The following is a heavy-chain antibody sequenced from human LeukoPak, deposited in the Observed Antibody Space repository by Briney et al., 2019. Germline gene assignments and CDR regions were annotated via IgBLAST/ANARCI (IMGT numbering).Heavy chain of an antibody. CDR1: GFTFTNAW. Sequence: GGSLRLSCAASGFTFTNAWMNWVRQAPGKGLEWVSSISRSSAYIYYADSVKGRFTISRDNAKNSLYLQMNSLRAEDTAVYYCASFPPYMVRTDAFDIWGQGTMVTVSS. V-gene: IGHV3-21*01. CDR3: ASFPPYMVRTDAFDI. D-gene: IGHD3-10*01. J-gene: IGHJ3*02. CDR2: ISRSSAYI.